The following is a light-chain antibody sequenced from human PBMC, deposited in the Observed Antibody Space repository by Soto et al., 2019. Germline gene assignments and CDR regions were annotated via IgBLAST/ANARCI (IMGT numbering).Light chain of an antibody. Sequence: DIQMTQSPSTLSASVGDRVTITCRASQSISSWLAWYQQKPGKAPKLLIYDASSLESGVPSRFSGSGSGTDFTLTIDNLQAEDFATYYCQQTYTIPFAFGQGTKLEI. CDR2: DAS. J-gene: IGKJ2*01. CDR3: QQTYTIPFA. V-gene: IGKV1-5*01. CDR1: QSISSW.